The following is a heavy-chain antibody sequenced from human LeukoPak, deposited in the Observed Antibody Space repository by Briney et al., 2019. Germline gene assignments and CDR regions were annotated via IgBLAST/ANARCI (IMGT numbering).Heavy chain of an antibody. CDR2: IYYSGST. J-gene: IGHJ4*02. V-gene: IGHV4-31*03. CDR1: GGSISSGGYY. D-gene: IGHD6-6*01. CDR3: ATLSIAARFFDY. Sequence: SETLSLTCTVSGGSISSGGYYWSWIRQHPGKGLEWIGYIYYSGSTYYNPSLKSRVTISVDTSKNQFSLKLSSVTAADTAVYYCATLSIAARFFDYWGQGTLVTVSS.